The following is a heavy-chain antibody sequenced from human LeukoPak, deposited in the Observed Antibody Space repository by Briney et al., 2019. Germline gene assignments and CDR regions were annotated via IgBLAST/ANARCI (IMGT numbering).Heavy chain of an antibody. CDR1: GGSISSYS. V-gene: IGHV4-4*07. J-gene: IGHJ3*02. CDR3: ARPLEPRNHDAFDI. CDR2: IFTSGNT. D-gene: IGHD1-1*01. Sequence: SETLSLTCTVSGGSISSYSWSWIRQPAGKGLEWIGRIFTSGNTNYNPSLKSRVTMSVDTSKNQISLRLSSVTAADTAVYYCARPLEPRNHDAFDIWGQGTMVTVSS.